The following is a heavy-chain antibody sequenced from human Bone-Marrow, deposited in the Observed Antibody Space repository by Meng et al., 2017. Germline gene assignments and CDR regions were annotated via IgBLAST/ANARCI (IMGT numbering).Heavy chain of an antibody. CDR1: GFIFSHYE. V-gene: IGHV3-48*03. D-gene: IGHD3-22*01. CDR2: IERDMDTR. J-gene: IGHJ4*02. Sequence: GESLKISCVGSGFIFSHYELVWVRQAPGKGLDWVAKIERDMDTRYNTDSVEGRFTISRDNAESSVYLQMNSLRAEDTAVYYCAAWVYYDSSGYPGYWGQGTLVTVSS. CDR3: AAWVYYDSSGYPGY.